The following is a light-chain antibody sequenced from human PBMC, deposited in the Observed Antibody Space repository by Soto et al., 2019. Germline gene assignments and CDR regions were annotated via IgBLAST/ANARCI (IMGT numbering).Light chain of an antibody. Sequence: VVLTQSQGTLSLSPGERATLSCRASQSVSSSYLAWYQQKPGQAPRLLIYGASSRATGIPDRFSGSGSGTDFTLTISRLEPEDFAVYYCQQYGSSPRTFGQGTKVAIK. CDR2: GAS. CDR1: QSVSSSY. CDR3: QQYGSSPRT. V-gene: IGKV3-20*01. J-gene: IGKJ1*01.